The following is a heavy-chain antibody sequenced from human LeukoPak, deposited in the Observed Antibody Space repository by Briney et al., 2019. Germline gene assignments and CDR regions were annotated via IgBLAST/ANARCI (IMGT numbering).Heavy chain of an antibody. CDR1: GFTFSSYA. CDR2: INHSGST. V-gene: IGHV4-34*01. CDR3: ARLGAARPAVAYRHSSGWSDY. Sequence: GSLRLSCAASGFTFSSYAMSWVRQPPGKGLEWIGEINHSGSTNYNPSLKSRVTISVDTSKNQFSLKLSSVTAADTAVYYCARLGAARPAVAYRHSSGWSDYWGQGTLVTVSS. D-gene: IGHD6-19*01. J-gene: IGHJ4*02.